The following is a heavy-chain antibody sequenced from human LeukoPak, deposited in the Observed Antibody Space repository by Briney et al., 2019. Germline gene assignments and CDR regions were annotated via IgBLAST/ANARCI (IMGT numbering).Heavy chain of an antibody. CDR1: EYSLTTYW. V-gene: IGHV5-51*01. D-gene: IGHD3-16*01. CDR3: ALSVGGY. J-gene: IGHJ4*02. Sequence: GGSLKISCKGSEYSLTTYWMGGVRHMPGKGLEWMRIIYPGDSDTRYSPAFQGQVTISADKSISTAYLQWSSLKPSDTAMYYCALSVGGYWGQGTLVTVSS. CDR2: IYPGDSDT.